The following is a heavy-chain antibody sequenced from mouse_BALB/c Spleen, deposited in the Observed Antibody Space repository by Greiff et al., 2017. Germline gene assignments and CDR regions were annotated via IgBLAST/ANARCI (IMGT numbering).Heavy chain of an antibody. J-gene: IGHJ2*01. D-gene: IGHD1-2*01. Sequence: VQVVESGAELVRPGASVTLSCKASGYTFTDYEMHWVKQTPVHGLEWIGAIDPETGGTAYNQKFKGKATLTADKSSSTAYMELRSLTSEDSAVYYCTRGYGYGYWGQGTTLTVSS. CDR3: TRGYGYGY. CDR1: GYTFTDYE. V-gene: IGHV1-15*01. CDR2: IDPETGGT.